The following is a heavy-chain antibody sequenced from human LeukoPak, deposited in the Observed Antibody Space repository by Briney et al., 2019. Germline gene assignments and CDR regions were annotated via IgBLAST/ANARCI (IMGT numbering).Heavy chain of an antibody. Sequence: GRSLRLSCAASGFTFSSYAMHWVRQAPGKGLECVAVISYDGSNKYYADSVKGRFTISRDNSKNTLYLQMNSLRAEDTAVYYCARAKHIVVVPAANDPWGQGTLVTVSS. V-gene: IGHV3-30*04. CDR2: ISYDGSNK. D-gene: IGHD2-2*01. CDR3: ARAKHIVVVPAANDP. J-gene: IGHJ5*02. CDR1: GFTFSSYA.